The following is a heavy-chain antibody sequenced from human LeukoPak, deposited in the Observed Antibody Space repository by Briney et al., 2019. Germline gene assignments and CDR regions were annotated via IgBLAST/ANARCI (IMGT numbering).Heavy chain of an antibody. CDR1: GYTFTSYA. V-gene: IGHV1-3*01. CDR3: ASYKATKFTSVWFGELLPFDY. D-gene: IGHD3-10*01. Sequence: ASVKVSCKASGYTFTSYAMHWVRQAPGQRLEWMGWINAGNGNTKYSQKFQGRVTITRDTSASTAYMELSSLRSEDTAVYYCASYKATKFTSVWFGELLPFDYWGQGTLVTVSS. J-gene: IGHJ4*02. CDR2: INAGNGNT.